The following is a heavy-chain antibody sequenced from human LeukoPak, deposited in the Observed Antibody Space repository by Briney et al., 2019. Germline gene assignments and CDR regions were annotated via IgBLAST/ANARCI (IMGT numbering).Heavy chain of an antibody. D-gene: IGHD3-22*01. CDR3: ARMDPYYYDSSGPHDAFDI. CDR2: IWYDGSNK. Sequence: AGGSLRLSCAASGFTFSSYGMHWVRQAPGKGLEWVAVIWYDGSNKYYADSVKGRFTISRDNSKNTLYLQMNSLRAEDTAVYYCARMDPYYYDSSGPHDAFDIWGQGTMVTVSS. V-gene: IGHV3-33*01. J-gene: IGHJ3*02. CDR1: GFTFSSYG.